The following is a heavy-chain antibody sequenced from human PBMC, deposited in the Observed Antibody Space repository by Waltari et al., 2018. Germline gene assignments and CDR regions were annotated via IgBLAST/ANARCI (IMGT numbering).Heavy chain of an antibody. CDR3: ARKPVNWNYGNWCDP. D-gene: IGHD1-7*01. Sequence: QVQLQQPGPGLVKPSQTLSLTCAISGDSVSSNSAAWNWIRQSPSSGLEWLGRTDYRSNWYNDYAVSVKSRITINPDTSKNQFSLQLNSVTPEDTAVYYCARKPVNWNYGNWCDPWGQGTLVTVSS. J-gene: IGHJ5*02. V-gene: IGHV6-1*01. CDR2: TDYRSNWYN. CDR1: GDSVSSNSAA.